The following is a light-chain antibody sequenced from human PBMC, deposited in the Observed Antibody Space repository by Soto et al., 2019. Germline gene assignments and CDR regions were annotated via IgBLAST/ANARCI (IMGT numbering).Light chain of an antibody. CDR3: QQYNDWPPQLT. Sequence: EIVMTQSPATLSVSVGERATLSCRASHSVSSKLAWYQQKPGQAPRLLIYGASTRATDIPARFSGSGSGTEFTLSISSLQSEEFAVYYCQQYNDWPPQLTFGGGTKVEIK. CDR1: HSVSSK. J-gene: IGKJ4*01. V-gene: IGKV3-15*01. CDR2: GAS.